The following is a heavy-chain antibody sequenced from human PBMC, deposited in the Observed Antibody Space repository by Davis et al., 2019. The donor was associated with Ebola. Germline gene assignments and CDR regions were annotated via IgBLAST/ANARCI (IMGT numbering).Heavy chain of an antibody. CDR1: GYTFTNYG. CDR3: ARGSMLGALFDS. V-gene: IGHV1-18*04. Sequence: AASVKVSCKASGYTFTNYGITWVRQAPGQGLEWMGWISAYSGTTRYPLELQGRVTMTTDTSTSTAYMELSSLRSEDTAVYYCARGSMLGALFDSWGQGTLVTVSS. J-gene: IGHJ4*02. CDR2: ISAYSGTT. D-gene: IGHD1-26*01.